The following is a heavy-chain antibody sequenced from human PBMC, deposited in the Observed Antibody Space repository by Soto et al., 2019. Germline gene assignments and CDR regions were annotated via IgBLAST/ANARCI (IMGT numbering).Heavy chain of an antibody. D-gene: IGHD1-7*01. Sequence: QVQLVQSGAEVKKPGSSVQVSCKASGGTFSNYVVNWVRQAPGQGLEWMGRIIPISGAANYAQKFQGRVTITADKSTSTSYMELSSLRSEDTAVYYCARDMTRTVVPYFDFWGQGTLGTVSS. CDR1: GGTFSNYV. CDR3: ARDMTRTVVPYFDF. CDR2: IIPISGAA. V-gene: IGHV1-69*06. J-gene: IGHJ4*02.